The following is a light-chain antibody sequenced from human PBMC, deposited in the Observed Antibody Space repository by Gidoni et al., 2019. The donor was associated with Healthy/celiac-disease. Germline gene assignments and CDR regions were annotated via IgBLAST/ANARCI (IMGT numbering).Light chain of an antibody. J-gene: IGKJ2*01. CDR3: QQYVSSPYT. CDR1: QSVSSSY. Sequence: ELALTQSPGTLSLSPGERATLSCRASQSVSSSYLAWYQQKPGQAPRLLIYGASSRATGIPDRFSGSGSGTDFTLTISRLEPEDFAVYYCQQYVSSPYTFXXXTKLEIK. V-gene: IGKV3-20*01. CDR2: GAS.